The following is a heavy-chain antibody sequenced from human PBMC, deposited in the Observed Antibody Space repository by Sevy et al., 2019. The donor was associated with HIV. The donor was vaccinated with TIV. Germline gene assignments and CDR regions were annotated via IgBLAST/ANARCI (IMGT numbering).Heavy chain of an antibody. CDR2: ISSSGSTI. V-gene: IGHV3-48*03. CDR1: GFTFSSYE. D-gene: IGHD3-3*01. CDR3: ARQYYDFWSGPSPGMDV. J-gene: IGHJ6*02. Sequence: GGSLRLSCAASGFTFSSYEMNWVRQAPGKGLEWASYISSSGSTIYYADSVKVRFTISRDNAKNSLYLQMNSLRAEDTAVYYCARQYYDFWSGPSPGMDVWGQGTTVTVSS.